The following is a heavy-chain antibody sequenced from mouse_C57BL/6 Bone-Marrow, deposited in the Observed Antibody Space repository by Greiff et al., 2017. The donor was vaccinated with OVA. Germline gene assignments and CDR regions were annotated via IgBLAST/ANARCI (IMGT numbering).Heavy chain of an antibody. CDR2: IDLNSGGT. Sequence: QVQLQQPGAELVKPGASVKLSCKASGYTFTSYWMHWVKQRPGRGLEWIGRIDLNSGGTKYNEKFKSKATLTVDKPSSTAYMQLSSLTSEDSAVYYCARVTTVDYFDYWGQGTTLTVSS. CDR3: ARVTTVDYFDY. J-gene: IGHJ2*01. D-gene: IGHD1-1*01. CDR1: GYTFTSYW. V-gene: IGHV1-72*01.